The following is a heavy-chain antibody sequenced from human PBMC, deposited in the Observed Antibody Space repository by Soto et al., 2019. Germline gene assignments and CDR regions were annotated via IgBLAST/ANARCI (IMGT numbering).Heavy chain of an antibody. V-gene: IGHV3-72*01. Sequence: EVQLVQSGGGLVQPGGSLRLSCAASGLTLSDHYMDWVRQTPGKGLEWIGRSRNKVIGYTTEYAASVKGRFTISRDDSKPSLYLQMNSLGTDETAGYYCARGAPPFDDWGQGTLVTVSS. J-gene: IGHJ4*02. CDR3: ARGAPPFDD. CDR1: GLTLSDHY. CDR2: SRNKVIGYTT.